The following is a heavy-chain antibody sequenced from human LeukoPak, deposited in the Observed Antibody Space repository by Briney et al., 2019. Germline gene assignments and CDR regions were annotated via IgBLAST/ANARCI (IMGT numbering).Heavy chain of an antibody. D-gene: IGHD2-15*01. CDR3: AKGAVVVAATLFDY. Sequence: GGSLRLSCAASGYTFSSYSMNWVRQAPGKELEWVSAISGSGGSTYYADSVKGRFTISRDNSKNTLYLQMNSLRAEDTAVYYCAKGAVVVAATLFDYWGQGTLVTVSS. CDR1: GYTFSSYS. CDR2: ISGSGGST. V-gene: IGHV3-23*01. J-gene: IGHJ4*02.